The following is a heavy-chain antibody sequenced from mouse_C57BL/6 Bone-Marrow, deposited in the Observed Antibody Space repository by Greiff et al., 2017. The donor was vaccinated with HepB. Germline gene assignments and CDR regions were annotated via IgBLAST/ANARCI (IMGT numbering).Heavy chain of an antibody. V-gene: IGHV1-63*01. J-gene: IGHJ4*01. CDR2: IYPGGGYT. Sequence: QVQLQQSGAELVRPGPSVKMSCKASGYTFTNYWIGWAKQRPGHGLEWIGDIYPGGGYTNYNEKFKGKATLTADKSSSTAYMQFSSLTSEDSAIYYCARGGGKGFYAMDYWGQGTSVTVSS. CDR1: GYTFTNYW. D-gene: IGHD1-1*02. CDR3: ARGGGKGFYAMDY.